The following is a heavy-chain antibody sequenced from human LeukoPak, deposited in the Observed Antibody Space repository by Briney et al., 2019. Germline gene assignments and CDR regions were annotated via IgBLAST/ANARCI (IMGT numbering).Heavy chain of an antibody. CDR3: ARVDCSGGSCYPYYYYGMDV. J-gene: IGHJ6*02. V-gene: IGHV3-74*01. D-gene: IGHD2-15*01. CDR2: INSDGSST. CDR1: GFTFSSYW. Sequence: PGGSLRLSCAASGFTFSSYWMHWVRQAPGKGLVWVSRINSDGSSTSYADSVKGRFTISRDNAKNTLYLQMNSLRAEDTAVYYCARVDCSGGSCYPYYYYGMDVWGQGTTVTVSS.